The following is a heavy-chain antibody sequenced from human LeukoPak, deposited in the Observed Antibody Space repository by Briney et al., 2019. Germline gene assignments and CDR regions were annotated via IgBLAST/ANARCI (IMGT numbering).Heavy chain of an antibody. Sequence: SETLSLTCTVSGGSISSYYWSWIRQPPGKGLEWIGYFYYSGSTNYNPSLKSRVTISVDTSKNQFSLKLNSVTAADTAVYYCARAASPYYYDSSGYYYFDYWGQGTLVTVSS. CDR3: ARAASPYYYDSSGYYYFDY. V-gene: IGHV4-59*01. CDR1: GGSISSYY. D-gene: IGHD3-22*01. J-gene: IGHJ4*02. CDR2: FYYSGST.